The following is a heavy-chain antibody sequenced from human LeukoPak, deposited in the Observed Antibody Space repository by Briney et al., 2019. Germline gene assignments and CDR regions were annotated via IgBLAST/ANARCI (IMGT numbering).Heavy chain of an antibody. J-gene: IGHJ3*02. D-gene: IGHD3-10*01. CDR3: GRDLYLGGGGVAFDI. CDR1: GFTFSSYS. V-gene: IGHV3-21*01. CDR2: ISSSSSYI. Sequence: GGSLRLSCAASGFTFSSYSMNWVRQAPGKGLEWVSSISSSSSYIYYADSVKGRFTISRDNAKNSLYLQMNSLRAEDTAVYYCGRDLYLGGGGVAFDIWGQGTMVTVSS.